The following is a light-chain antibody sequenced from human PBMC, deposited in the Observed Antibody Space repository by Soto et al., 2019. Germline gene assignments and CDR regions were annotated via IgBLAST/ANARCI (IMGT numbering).Light chain of an antibody. CDR1: HSINTSF. V-gene: IGKV3-20*01. CDR3: HQYASAPFS. J-gene: IGKJ3*01. Sequence: ILLTQSPGTLYLSPGDRATLSCRASHSINTSFLAWFHQNPGHSTRLLIYASSTSATGIPERLSGSASEKDFTLTINRLEPEDSAVYYCHQYASAPFSLGPGT. CDR2: ASS.